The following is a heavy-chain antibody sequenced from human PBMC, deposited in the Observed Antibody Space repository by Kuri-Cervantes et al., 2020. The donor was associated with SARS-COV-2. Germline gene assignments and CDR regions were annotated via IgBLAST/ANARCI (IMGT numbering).Heavy chain of an antibody. CDR1: GFTFSSYW. J-gene: IGHJ4*02. Sequence: ETLSLTCAASGFTFSSYWMHWVRQAPGKGLVWVSRINSDGSSTSYADSVKGRFTISRDNAKNTLYLQMNSLRAEDTAVYYCAKDGGSYLIDWGQGTLVTVSS. CDR2: INSDGSST. V-gene: IGHV3-74*01. D-gene: IGHD1-26*01. CDR3: AKDGGSYLID.